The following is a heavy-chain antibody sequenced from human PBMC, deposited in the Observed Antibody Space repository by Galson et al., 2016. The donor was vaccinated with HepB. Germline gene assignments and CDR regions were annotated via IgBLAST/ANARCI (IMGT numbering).Heavy chain of an antibody. CDR1: GFNFRTYS. CDR3: ARGGTGRLAYYYYGMDV. J-gene: IGHJ6*02. D-gene: IGHD1-1*01. Sequence: SLRLSCAASGFNFRTYSVSWVRQAPGKGLEWVTIISDDGSSKYYADSVKGRFTISRDNSKNTVNLQMNNLRTEDTAVYYCARGGTGRLAYYYYGMDVWGPGTTVTVSS. V-gene: IGHV3-30*03. CDR2: ISDDGSSK.